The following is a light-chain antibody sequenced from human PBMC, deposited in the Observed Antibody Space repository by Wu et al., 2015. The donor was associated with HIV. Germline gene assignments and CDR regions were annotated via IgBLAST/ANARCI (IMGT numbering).Light chain of an antibody. CDR2: GAS. CDR3: QKYNTAPWT. CDR1: QGITNY. J-gene: IGKJ1*01. Sequence: DLQMTQSPPSLSASVGDRVTFTCRASQGITNYLAWYQQRPGKVPTLLVHGASTLQSGVPSRFSGSGSGTDFTLTISSLQPEDVATYYCQKYNTAPWTFGQGTKVEMK. V-gene: IGKV1-27*01.